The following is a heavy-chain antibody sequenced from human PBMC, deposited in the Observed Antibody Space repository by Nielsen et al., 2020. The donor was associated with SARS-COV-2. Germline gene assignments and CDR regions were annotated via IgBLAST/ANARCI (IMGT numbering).Heavy chain of an antibody. CDR1: GFTFSSYD. CDR2: IGTAGDT. Sequence: GGSLRLSCAASGFTFSSYDMHWVRQATGKGLEWVSAIGTAGDTYYPGSVKGRFTISRENAKNSLYLQMNSMRAGDTAVYYCAREGLLWFSHAFDIWGQGTMVTVSS. CDR3: AREGLLWFSHAFDI. D-gene: IGHD3-10*01. J-gene: IGHJ3*02. V-gene: IGHV3-13*04.